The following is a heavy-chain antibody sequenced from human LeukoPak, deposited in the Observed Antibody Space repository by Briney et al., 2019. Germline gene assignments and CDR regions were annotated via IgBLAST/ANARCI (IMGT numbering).Heavy chain of an antibody. CDR1: GFTCSKAW. J-gene: IGHJ4*02. V-gene: IGHV3-21*01. CDR3: ARAMRSGYDY. CDR2: ITGSGTST. D-gene: IGHD5-12*01. Sequence: GGSLRLSCAASGFTCSKAWMSWVRQAPGKGLEWVSSITGSGTSTYYADSVKGRFTISRDNAENSLYLQMNSLRDEDTAVYYCARAMRSGYDYWGQGTLVTVSS.